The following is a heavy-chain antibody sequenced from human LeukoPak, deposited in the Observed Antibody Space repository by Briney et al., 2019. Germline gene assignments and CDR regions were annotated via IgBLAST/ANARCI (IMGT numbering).Heavy chain of an antibody. CDR1: GFTFSSYS. V-gene: IGHV3-21*01. Sequence: GGSLRLSCAASGFTFSSYSMNWVRQAPGKGLEWVSSISSSSSYIYYADSVKGRFTISRDNAKNSLYLQMNSLRAEDTAVYYCAGEVGATTHYYYYYMDVWGKGTTVTVSS. CDR2: ISSSSSYI. D-gene: IGHD1-26*01. J-gene: IGHJ6*03. CDR3: AGEVGATTHYYYYYMDV.